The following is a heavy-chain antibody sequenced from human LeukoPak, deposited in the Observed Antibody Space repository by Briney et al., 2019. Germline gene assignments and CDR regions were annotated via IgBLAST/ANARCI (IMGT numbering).Heavy chain of an antibody. Sequence: GASVKVSCKASGYTITSYGISWVRQAPGQGLEWMGRISAYNGNTNYAQKLQGRVTMTTDTSTSTAYMELRSLRSDDTAVYYCAREGLIVATTAHHDAFDIWGQGTMVTVSS. V-gene: IGHV1-18*01. CDR2: ISAYNGNT. CDR3: AREGLIVATTAHHDAFDI. D-gene: IGHD5-12*01. CDR1: GYTITSYG. J-gene: IGHJ3*02.